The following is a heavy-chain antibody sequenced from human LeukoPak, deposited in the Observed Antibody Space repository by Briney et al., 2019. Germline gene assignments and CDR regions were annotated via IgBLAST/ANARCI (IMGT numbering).Heavy chain of an antibody. J-gene: IGHJ6*02. CDR2: INHSGST. V-gene: IGHV4-34*01. Sequence: PSETLSLTCAVYVRSFSGYYWSWLRQPPGKGLDWIGEINHSGSTNYNPPLKSRVTISVDTSKNQFSLKLSSVTAADTAVYYCARAGYSSRNQHYYYGMDVWGQGTTVTVSS. D-gene: IGHD6-13*01. CDR3: ARAGYSSRNQHYYYGMDV. CDR1: VRSFSGYY.